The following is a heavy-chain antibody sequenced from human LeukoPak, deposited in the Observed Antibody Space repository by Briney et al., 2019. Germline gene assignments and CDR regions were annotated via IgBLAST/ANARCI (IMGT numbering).Heavy chain of an antibody. J-gene: IGHJ4*02. CDR3: ARDCYYGDCHFDY. CDR2: IWYDGSNK. V-gene: IGHV3-33*01. Sequence: GGSLRLSCAASGFTFSSYGMHWVRQAPGKGLEWVAVIWYDGSNKYYADSVKGRFTISRDNSKNTLYLQMNSLRAEDTAVYYCARDCYYGDCHFDYWGQGTLVTVSS. CDR1: GFTFSSYG. D-gene: IGHD4-17*01.